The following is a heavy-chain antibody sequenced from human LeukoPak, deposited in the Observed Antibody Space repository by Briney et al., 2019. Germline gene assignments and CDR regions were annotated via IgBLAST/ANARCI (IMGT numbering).Heavy chain of an antibody. V-gene: IGHV4-59*01. J-gene: IGHJ5*02. Sequence: SETLSLTCTVSGGAISSYYWSWIRQPPGKGLEWIGSIFSSGSTNYKPSLRSRVTISLDTSKNQFSLRLTSVTAADTAVYYCTRSSGYYYGWFDPWGQGTLVTVSS. CDR2: IFSSGST. D-gene: IGHD3-22*01. CDR1: GGAISSYY. CDR3: TRSSGYYYGWFDP.